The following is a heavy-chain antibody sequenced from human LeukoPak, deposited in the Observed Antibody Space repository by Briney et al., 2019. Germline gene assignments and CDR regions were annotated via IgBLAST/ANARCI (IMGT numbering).Heavy chain of an antibody. V-gene: IGHV5-51*01. CDR2: IYPGDSDT. CDR3: ARQERYSGSYSPQYYFDY. D-gene: IGHD1-26*01. Sequence: GESLQISCQGSGYIFTSYWIGWVRQLPGKGLEWMGIIYPGDSDTRYSPSFQGQVTISADKSISTAYLQWSSLKALDTAMYYCARQERYSGSYSPQYYFDYWGQGTLVTVSS. CDR1: GYIFTSYW. J-gene: IGHJ4*02.